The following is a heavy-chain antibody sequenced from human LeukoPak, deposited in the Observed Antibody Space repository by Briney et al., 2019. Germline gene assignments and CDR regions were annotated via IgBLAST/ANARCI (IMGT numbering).Heavy chain of an antibody. Sequence: SETLSLTCTVSGGSISSGDYYWSWIRQPPGKGLEWIGYIYHSGSTYYNPSLKSRVTISVDRSKNQFSLKLSSVTAADTAVYYCARDPILYGSGSHDAFDIWGQGTMVTVSS. D-gene: IGHD3-10*01. CDR1: GGSISSGDYY. CDR2: IYHSGST. CDR3: ARDPILYGSGSHDAFDI. J-gene: IGHJ3*02. V-gene: IGHV4-30-2*01.